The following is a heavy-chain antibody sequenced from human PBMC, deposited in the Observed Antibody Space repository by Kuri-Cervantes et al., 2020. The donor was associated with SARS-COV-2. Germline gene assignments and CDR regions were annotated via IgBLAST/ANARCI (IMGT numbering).Heavy chain of an antibody. D-gene: IGHD4-17*01. CDR1: GFTFSSYS. Sequence: GESLKISCAASGFTFSSYSMNWVRQAPGKGLEWVSSISSSSSYIYYADSVKGRFTISRDNAKNSLYLQMNSLRAEDTAVYYCARAYGDYVFREGLDSWGQGTLVTVSS. J-gene: IGHJ4*02. CDR2: ISSSSSYI. CDR3: ARAYGDYVFREGLDS. V-gene: IGHV3-21*01.